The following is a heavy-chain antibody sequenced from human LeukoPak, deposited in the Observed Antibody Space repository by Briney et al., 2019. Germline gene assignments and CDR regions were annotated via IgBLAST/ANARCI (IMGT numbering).Heavy chain of an antibody. D-gene: IGHD2-21*02. CDR1: GYTFTSYG. Sequence: ASVKVSRKASGYTFTSYGISWVRQAPGQGLEWMGWISAYNGNTNYAQKLQGRDTMTTDTSTSTAYMELRSLRSDDTAVYYCARDRGHIVVVTEIDYWGQGTLVTVSS. CDR3: ARDRGHIVVVTEIDY. J-gene: IGHJ4*02. V-gene: IGHV1-18*01. CDR2: ISAYNGNT.